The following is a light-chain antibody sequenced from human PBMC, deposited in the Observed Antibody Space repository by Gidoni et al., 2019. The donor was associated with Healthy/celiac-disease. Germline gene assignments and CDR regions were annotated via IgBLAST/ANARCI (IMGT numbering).Light chain of an antibody. Sequence: DIQMTQSPSSLSASVGDRVTITCRASQGISNSLPWYQQKPGKAPKLLLYAASRLESGVPSRFSGSGSGTDYTLTISSLQPEDFATYYCQQYYSTSWTFGQGTKVEIK. CDR1: QGISNS. CDR3: QQYYSTSWT. V-gene: IGKV1-NL1*01. CDR2: AAS. J-gene: IGKJ1*01.